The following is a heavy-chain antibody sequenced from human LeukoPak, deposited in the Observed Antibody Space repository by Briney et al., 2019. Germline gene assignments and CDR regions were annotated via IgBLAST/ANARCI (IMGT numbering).Heavy chain of an antibody. J-gene: IGHJ2*01. CDR3: ARERGDYYDSSGYPYPRYFDL. CDR2: IYHSGST. CDR1: GGSISSGVYS. D-gene: IGHD3-22*01. Sequence: SETLSLTCAVSGGSISSGVYSWSWIRQPPGKGLEWIGYIYHSGSTYYNPSLKSRVTISVDRSKNQFSLKLSSVTAADTAVYYCARERGDYYDSSGYPYPRYFDLRGRGTLVTVSS. V-gene: IGHV4-30-2*01.